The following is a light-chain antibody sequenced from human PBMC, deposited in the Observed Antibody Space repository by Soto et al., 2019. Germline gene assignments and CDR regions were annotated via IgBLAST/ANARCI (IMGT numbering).Light chain of an antibody. CDR3: QQYGSSPPFT. V-gene: IGKV3-20*01. CDR1: QSVSSSY. CDR2: GAS. Sequence: EIVLTQSPGTLSLSPGERATLSCRASQSVSSSYLAWYQQKPGQAPRLLIYGASSRATGIPDRFSGSGSGTDFPLTISRLEPEDFAVYYCQQYGSSPPFTFGPGTKGDIK. J-gene: IGKJ3*01.